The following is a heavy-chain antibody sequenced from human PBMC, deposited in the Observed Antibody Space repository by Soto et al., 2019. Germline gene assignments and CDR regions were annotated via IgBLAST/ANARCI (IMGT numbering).Heavy chain of an antibody. CDR1: GYTFTSYD. Sequence: QVQLVQSGAEVKKPGASVKVSCKASGYTFTSYDINWVRQATGQGLEWMGWMNPNSGNTGYAQKFQGRVTMTRKTSISTAYMELSSLRSEDTAVYYCARRGYSSSWYCYHYYGMDVWGQGTTVTVSS. CDR3: ARRGYSSSWYCYHYYGMDV. D-gene: IGHD6-13*01. V-gene: IGHV1-8*01. J-gene: IGHJ6*02. CDR2: MNPNSGNT.